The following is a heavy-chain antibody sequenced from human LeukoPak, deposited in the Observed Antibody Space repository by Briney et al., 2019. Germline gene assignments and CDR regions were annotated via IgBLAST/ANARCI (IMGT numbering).Heavy chain of an antibody. Sequence: GRSLRLSCAASGFTFGDYAMHWVRQAPGKSLEWVARIKSDGSGTCYADSVRGRFTISRDNAKNSLYLQMNRLRAEETAGYECARVAAPPHFDYWDQGTLVTVSS. CDR2: IKSDGSGT. CDR1: GFTFGDYA. J-gene: IGHJ4*02. V-gene: IGHV3-74*01. D-gene: IGHD1-14*01. CDR3: ARVAAPPHFDY.